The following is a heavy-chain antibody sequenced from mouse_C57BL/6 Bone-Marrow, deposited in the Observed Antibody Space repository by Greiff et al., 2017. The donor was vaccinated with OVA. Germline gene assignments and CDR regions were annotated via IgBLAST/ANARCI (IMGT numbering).Heavy chain of an antibody. V-gene: IGHV6-3*01. J-gene: IGHJ1*03. CDR3: TGLYYSNDWYFDV. CDR2: IRLKSDNYAT. D-gene: IGHD2-5*01. CDR1: GFTFSNYW. Sequence: EVQGVESGGGLVQPGGSMKLSCVASGFTFSNYWMNWVRQSPEKGLEWVAQIRLKSDNYATHYAESVKGRFTISRDDSKSSVYLQMNNLRAEDTGIYYCTGLYYSNDWYFDVWGTGTTVTVSS.